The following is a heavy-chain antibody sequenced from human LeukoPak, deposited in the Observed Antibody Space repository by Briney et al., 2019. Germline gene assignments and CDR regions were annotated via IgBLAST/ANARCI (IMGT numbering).Heavy chain of an antibody. CDR2: IYYSGST. J-gene: IGHJ5*02. CDR3: ASGIAGATYKYWFDP. Sequence: SETLSLTCTVSGGSISSSSYYWGWIRQPPGKGLEWIGSIYYSGSTYYNPSPKSRVTISVDTSKNQFSLKLSSVTAADTAVYYCASGIAGATYKYWFDPWGQGTLVTVSS. D-gene: IGHD1-26*01. CDR1: GGSISSSSYY. V-gene: IGHV4-39*07.